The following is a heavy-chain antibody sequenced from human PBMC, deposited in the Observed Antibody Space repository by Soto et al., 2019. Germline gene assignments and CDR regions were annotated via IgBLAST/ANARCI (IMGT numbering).Heavy chain of an antibody. V-gene: IGHV3-33*01. Sequence: QVQLVESGGGVVQPGRSLRLSCAASGFTFSSYGMHWVRQAPGKGLEWVAVIWYDGSNKYYADSVKGRFTISRDNSKNTLYLQMNSLRAEDTAVYYCARDPTGDPLSPAGYSSSHIDYWGQGTLVTVSS. CDR3: ARDPTGDPLSPAGYSSSHIDY. D-gene: IGHD6-13*01. CDR1: GFTFSSYG. CDR2: IWYDGSNK. J-gene: IGHJ4*02.